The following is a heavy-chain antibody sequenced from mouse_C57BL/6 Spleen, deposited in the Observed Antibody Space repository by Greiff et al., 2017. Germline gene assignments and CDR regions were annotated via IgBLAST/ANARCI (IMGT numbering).Heavy chain of an antibody. J-gene: IGHJ2*01. Sequence: EVQLQESGPGLVKPSQSLSLTCSVTGYSITSGYYWNWIRQFPGNKLEWMGYISYDGSNNYNPSLKNRISITRDTSKNQFFLKLNSVTTEDTATYYCARGGEVVANYYFDYWGQGTTLTVSS. D-gene: IGHD1-1*01. CDR1: GYSITSGYY. V-gene: IGHV3-6*01. CDR3: ARGGEVVANYYFDY. CDR2: ISYDGSN.